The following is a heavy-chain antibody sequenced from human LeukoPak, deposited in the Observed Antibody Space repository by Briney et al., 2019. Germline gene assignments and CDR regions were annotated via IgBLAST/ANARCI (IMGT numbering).Heavy chain of an antibody. D-gene: IGHD3-9*01. V-gene: IGHV4-39*07. Sequence: SETLSLTCTVSGASISSSSYYWGWIRQSPGKGLEWIGSIFHSGIPYSKMSLRSRVAISVDTSKNQFSLKLSSVTAADTAVYYCARQRYFDWPKKTYYFDYWGQGTLVTVSS. CDR3: ARQRYFDWPKKTYYFDY. CDR1: GASISSSSYY. CDR2: IFHSGIP. J-gene: IGHJ4*02.